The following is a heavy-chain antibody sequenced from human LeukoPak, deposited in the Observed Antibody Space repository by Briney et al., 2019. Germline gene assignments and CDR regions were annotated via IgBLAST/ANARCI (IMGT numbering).Heavy chain of an antibody. J-gene: IGHJ4*02. Sequence: GESLRLSCAASGFTFSSYAMSWVRQALGKGLEWVSAISGSGGSTYYADSVKGRFTISRDNSKNTLYLQMNSLRAEDTAVYYCAKDDYGDYDYWGQGTLVTVSS. CDR3: AKDDYGDYDY. D-gene: IGHD4-17*01. CDR2: ISGSGGST. CDR1: GFTFSSYA. V-gene: IGHV3-23*01.